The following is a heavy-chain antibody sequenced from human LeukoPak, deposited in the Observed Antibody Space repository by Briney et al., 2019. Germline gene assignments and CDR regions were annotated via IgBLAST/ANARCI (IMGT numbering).Heavy chain of an antibody. Sequence: SETLSLTCAGYGGWFSGYYWSWIRQPPGKGLEWIGEINHSGSTNYNPSLKSRVTISVDTSKNQFSLKLSSVTAADTAVYYCARSGGSGVDYWGQGTLVTVSS. CDR1: GGWFSGYY. D-gene: IGHD1-14*01. CDR2: INHSGST. CDR3: ARSGGSGVDY. V-gene: IGHV4-34*01. J-gene: IGHJ4*02.